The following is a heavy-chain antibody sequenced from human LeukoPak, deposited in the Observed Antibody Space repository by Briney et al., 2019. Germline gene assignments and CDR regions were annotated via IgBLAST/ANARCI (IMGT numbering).Heavy chain of an antibody. D-gene: IGHD3-10*01. J-gene: IGHJ4*02. CDR3: ASTRGMPGTTRGYFDY. CDR2: ISSSSSTI. V-gene: IGHV3-48*01. Sequence: GGSLRLSCAASGFTFSSYSMNWVRQAPGKGLEWVSYISSSSSTIYYADSVKGRFTISRDNAKNSLYLQMNSLRAEDTAVYYCASTRGMPGTTRGYFDYWGQGTLVTVSS. CDR1: GFTFSSYS.